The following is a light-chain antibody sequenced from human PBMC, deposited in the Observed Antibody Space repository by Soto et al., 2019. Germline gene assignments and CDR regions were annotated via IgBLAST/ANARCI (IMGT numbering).Light chain of an antibody. CDR1: QSISSW. V-gene: IGKV1-5*03. Sequence: EIQITQSPSTRSASVGGRVTITCRASQSISSWLAWYQQKPGKAPKLLIYKASSLESGVPSRFSGSGSGTEFTLTISSLQPDDFATYYCQQYNSYSWTFGHGTKVDIK. CDR3: QQYNSYSWT. CDR2: KAS. J-gene: IGKJ1*01.